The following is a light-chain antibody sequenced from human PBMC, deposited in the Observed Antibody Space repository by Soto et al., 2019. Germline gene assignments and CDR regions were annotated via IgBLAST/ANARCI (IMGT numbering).Light chain of an antibody. J-gene: IGKJ3*01. CDR3: QQSYRTPFT. V-gene: IGKV1-39*01. CDR2: VAS. Sequence: DIQMTQSLSSLSASEGDRVTITCRASQGISRYFNWYQQKPGKAPKLLIYVASSLQSGVPSRFSGSGSGTDFTLNITSLQPQDFGTYYWQQSYRTPFTFGPGTKVDI. CDR1: QGISRY.